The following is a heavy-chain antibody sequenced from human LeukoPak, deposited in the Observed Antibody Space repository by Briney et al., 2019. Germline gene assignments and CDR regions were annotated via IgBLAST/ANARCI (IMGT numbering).Heavy chain of an antibody. CDR2: IYYSGST. Sequence: PSETLSLTCTVSGYSISSGYSWGWIRQPPGKGLEWIGSIYYSGSTYYNPSLKSRVTISVDTSKNQFSLKLSSVTAADTAVYYCARLAAAGGYYYYYYYMDVWGKGTTVTISS. D-gene: IGHD6-13*01. J-gene: IGHJ6*03. V-gene: IGHV4-38-2*02. CDR1: GYSISSGYS. CDR3: ARLAAAGGYYYYYYYMDV.